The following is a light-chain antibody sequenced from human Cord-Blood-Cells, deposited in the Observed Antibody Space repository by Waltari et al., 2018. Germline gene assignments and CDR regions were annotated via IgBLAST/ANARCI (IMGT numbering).Light chain of an antibody. V-gene: IGKV4-1*01. Sequence: DIVMTQSPDSLAVSLGERATTNCKSSQSVLYSSNNKNYLAWYQQKPGQPPKLLIYWASTREAGVPDRFSSSGSGTDFTLTISSLQAEDVAVYYCQQYYSTPWTFGQGTKVEIK. CDR3: QQYYSTPWT. CDR2: WAS. J-gene: IGKJ1*01. CDR1: QSVLYSSNNKNY.